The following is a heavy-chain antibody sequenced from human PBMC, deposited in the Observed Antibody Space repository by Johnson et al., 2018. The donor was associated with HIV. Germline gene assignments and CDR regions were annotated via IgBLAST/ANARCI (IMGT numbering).Heavy chain of an antibody. J-gene: IGHJ3*02. Sequence: QVQLAESGGGLVQPGGSLRLSCAASGFTFSTYDMHWVRQATGKGLEWVAFIRDDGSNKYFAASVKGQFTISRDNSKNTLYLQMNSLRAEDTAVYYCARGGLLSPDAFDIWGQGTMVTVSS. CDR3: ARGGLLSPDAFDI. CDR2: IRDDGSNK. V-gene: IGHV3-30*02. D-gene: IGHD2-21*02. CDR1: GFTFSTYD.